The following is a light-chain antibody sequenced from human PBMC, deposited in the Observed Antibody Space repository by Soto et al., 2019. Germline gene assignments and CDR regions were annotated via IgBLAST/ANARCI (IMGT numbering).Light chain of an antibody. CDR2: DAS. J-gene: IGKJ1*01. V-gene: IGKV3-20*01. Sequence: IWFTQSPVTPSLSPGGRATLSCRASQSVSSNYLAWYQQKPGQAPRLLMYDASSRATGIPDRFSGSGSGTDFTLTISRLEPEDFAVYYCQQYSSSRTFGQGTKVDIK. CDR1: QSVSSNY. CDR3: QQYSSSRT.